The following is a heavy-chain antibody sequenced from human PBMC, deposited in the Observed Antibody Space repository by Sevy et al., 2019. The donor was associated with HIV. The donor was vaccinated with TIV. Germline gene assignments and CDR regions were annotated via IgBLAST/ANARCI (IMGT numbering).Heavy chain of an antibody. Sequence: GGSLRLSCAASGFSFSDSYMSWVRQAPGKGLEWIAYISGSGNIIYCADSVRGRFSISRDNAKKSLYLQMNSLRAEDTAVYFCAKKGYSSGIFYYFDYWGQGTLVTVSS. J-gene: IGHJ4*02. CDR1: GFSFSDSY. CDR2: ISGSGNII. CDR3: AKKGYSSGIFYYFDY. V-gene: IGHV3-11*01. D-gene: IGHD5-18*01.